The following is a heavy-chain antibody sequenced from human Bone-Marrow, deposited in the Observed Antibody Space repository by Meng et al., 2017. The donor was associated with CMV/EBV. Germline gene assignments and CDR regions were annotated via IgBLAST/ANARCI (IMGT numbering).Heavy chain of an antibody. Sequence: GESLKISCAASGFTFSSYWMSWVRQAPGKGLEWVANIKQDGSEKYYVDSVKGRFTISRDNAKNSLYMQMNSLRAEDTAVYYCAIDGGHVPAAYYYYYGMDVWGQGTTVTVSS. CDR2: IKQDGSEK. CDR1: GFTFSSYW. V-gene: IGHV3-7*01. D-gene: IGHD2-2*01. J-gene: IGHJ6*02. CDR3: AIDGGHVPAAYYYYYGMDV.